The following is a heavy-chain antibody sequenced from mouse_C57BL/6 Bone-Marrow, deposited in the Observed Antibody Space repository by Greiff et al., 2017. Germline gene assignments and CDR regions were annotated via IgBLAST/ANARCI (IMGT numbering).Heavy chain of an antibody. Sequence: EVQLQESGGGLVQPKGSLKLSCAASGFSFNTYAMNWVRQAPGKGLEWVARIRSKSNNYATYYADSVKDRFTISRDDSESMLYLQMNNLKTEDTAMYYCVRHGYYGSRGAMDYWGQGTSVTVSS. V-gene: IGHV10-1*01. CDR1: GFSFNTYA. D-gene: IGHD1-1*01. J-gene: IGHJ4*01. CDR2: IRSKSNNYAT. CDR3: VRHGYYGSRGAMDY.